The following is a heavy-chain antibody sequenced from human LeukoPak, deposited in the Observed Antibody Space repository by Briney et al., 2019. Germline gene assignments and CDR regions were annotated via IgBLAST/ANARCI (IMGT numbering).Heavy chain of an antibody. CDR2: ISAYNGNT. Sequence: ASVKVSCKASGYTFTSYGISWVRQAPGQGLEWMGWISAYNGNTNYAQKLQGRVTMTTDTSTSTAYMELRSLRSDDTAVYYCARGNNWNDKYGYYCYYMDVWGKGTTVTVSS. J-gene: IGHJ6*03. CDR3: ARGNNWNDKYGYYCYYMDV. CDR1: GYTFTSYG. D-gene: IGHD1-1*01. V-gene: IGHV1-18*01.